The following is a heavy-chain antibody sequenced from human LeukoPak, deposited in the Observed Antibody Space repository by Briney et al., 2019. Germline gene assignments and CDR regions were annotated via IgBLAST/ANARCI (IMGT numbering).Heavy chain of an antibody. V-gene: IGHV3-21*04. CDR2: ISSSSSYI. D-gene: IGHD3-22*01. Sequence: KPGGSLRLSGAASGFTFSSYSMNWVRQAPGKGLEWVSSISSSSSYIYYADSVKGRFTISRDNAKNSLYLQMNSLRAEDTAFYYCANMPTPIYYDSSGSGDYFDYWGQGTLVTVSS. CDR1: GFTFSSYS. CDR3: ANMPTPIYYDSSGSGDYFDY. J-gene: IGHJ4*02.